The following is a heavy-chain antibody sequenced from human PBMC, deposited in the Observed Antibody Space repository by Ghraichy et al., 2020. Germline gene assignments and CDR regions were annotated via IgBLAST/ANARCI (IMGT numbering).Heavy chain of an antibody. J-gene: IGHJ6*02. CDR1: GFTFSNYW. D-gene: IGHD2/OR15-2a*01. CDR2: IKQDGSEK. V-gene: IGHV3-7*03. CDR3: ARVKSAWYGMDV. Sequence: GGSLRLSCAASGFTFSNYWMTWVRQAPGKGLEWVANIKQDGSEKYYVDSVKGRFTISRDNAKNSLYLQMNSLRAEDTAGYYCARVKSAWYGMDVWGRGTTVTVSS.